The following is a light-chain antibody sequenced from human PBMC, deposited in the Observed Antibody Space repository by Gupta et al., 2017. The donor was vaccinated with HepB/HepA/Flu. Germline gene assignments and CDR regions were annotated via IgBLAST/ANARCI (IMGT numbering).Light chain of an antibody. Sequence: QSALTQPASVSGSPGQSITISCTGTSSDVGGYNYVSWYQQHPGKVPKLRIYDVSNRPSGVSNRFSGSKSGNTASLTLSGLQAEDEADYYCSSYTTTTTVVFGGGTKLTVL. J-gene: IGLJ2*01. CDR3: SSYTTTTTVV. CDR2: DVS. V-gene: IGLV2-14*03. CDR1: SSDVGGYNY.